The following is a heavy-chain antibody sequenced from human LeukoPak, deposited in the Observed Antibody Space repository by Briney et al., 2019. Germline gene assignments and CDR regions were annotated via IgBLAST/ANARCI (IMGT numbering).Heavy chain of an antibody. CDR2: IYHSGST. Sequence: PSETLSLTCAVSGGSISSSNWWSWVRQPPGKGLEWIGEIYHSGSTNYNPSLKSRVTISVDTSKNQFSLKLSSVTAADTAVYYCALGWGSSSPFDYWGQGTLVTVSS. V-gene: IGHV4-4*02. CDR1: GGSISSSNW. J-gene: IGHJ4*02. D-gene: IGHD6-6*01. CDR3: ALGWGSSSPFDY.